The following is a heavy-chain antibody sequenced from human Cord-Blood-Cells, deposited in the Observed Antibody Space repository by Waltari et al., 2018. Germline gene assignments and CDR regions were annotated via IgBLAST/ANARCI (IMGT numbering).Heavy chain of an antibody. Sequence: QLQLQESGPGLVKPSETLSLTCTVSGGSISSSSYYCGWIRQPPGKGLEWIGSIYYSRSTYYNPSLKSRVTISVDTSKTQFSLKLSAVTAADTAVYYCARHLRVVPAAIGWFDPWGQGTLVTVAS. CDR2: IYYSRST. CDR3: ARHLRVVPAAIGWFDP. CDR1: GGSISSSSYY. J-gene: IGHJ5*02. V-gene: IGHV4-39*01. D-gene: IGHD2-2*02.